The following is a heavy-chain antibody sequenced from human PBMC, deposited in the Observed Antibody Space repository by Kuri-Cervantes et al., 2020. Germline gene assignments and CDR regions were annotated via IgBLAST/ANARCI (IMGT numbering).Heavy chain of an antibody. CDR2: ISWNSGSI. CDR1: GFTFDDYA. V-gene: IGHV3-9*01. CDR3: TTVGGITMIWGLFDY. J-gene: IGHJ4*02. Sequence: SLKISCAASGFTFDDYAMHWVRQAPGKGLEWVSGISWNSGSIGYVDSVKGRFTISRDNAKNSLYLQMNSLRAEDTAVYYCTTVGGITMIWGLFDYWGQGTLVTVSS. D-gene: IGHD3-10*02.